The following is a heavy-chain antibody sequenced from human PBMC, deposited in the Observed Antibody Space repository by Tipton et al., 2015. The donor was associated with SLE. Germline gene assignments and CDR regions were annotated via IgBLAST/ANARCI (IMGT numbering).Heavy chain of an antibody. J-gene: IGHJ4*02. CDR3: ATHADRVY. Sequence: TLSLTCAVYGGSFSGYYWSWIRQPPGKGLEWNGDINHSGSANYNPSLKSRVSISVDTSKNEFSLMLNSVTAADTAVYYCATHADRVYWGQGTLVTVSS. CDR1: GGSFSGYY. CDR2: INHSGSA. V-gene: IGHV4-34*09.